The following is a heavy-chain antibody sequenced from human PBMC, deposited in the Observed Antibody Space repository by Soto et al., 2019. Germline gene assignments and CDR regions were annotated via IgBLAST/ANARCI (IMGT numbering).Heavy chain of an antibody. CDR3: ARDRLRLGELSLIGYFDY. CDR2: ISYDGINE. D-gene: IGHD3-16*02. CDR1: GFTFTSYA. J-gene: IGHJ4*02. Sequence: QVQLVESGGSVVQPGRSLRLSCEASGFTFTSYAMHWVRQAPGRGLEWVPVISYDGINEYYADSVKGRFTISRDNSKNALFLQMSSLRVEDTAVYYCARDRLRLGELSLIGYFDYWGQGTLVTVSS. V-gene: IGHV3-30*15.